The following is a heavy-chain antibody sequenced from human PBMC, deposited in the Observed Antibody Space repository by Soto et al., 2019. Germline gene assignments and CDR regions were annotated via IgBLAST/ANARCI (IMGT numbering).Heavy chain of an antibody. Sequence: GGSLRLSCAASGFTFSNAWMNWVRQAPGKGLEWVGRIKSKTDGGTTDYAAPVKGRFTISRDDSKNTLYLQMNSLKTEDTAVYYCTTSITIFGVDYYYYYYGMDVWGQGTTVTVSS. CDR2: IKSKTDGGTT. CDR1: GFTFSNAW. J-gene: IGHJ6*02. D-gene: IGHD3-3*01. V-gene: IGHV3-15*07. CDR3: TTSITIFGVDYYYYYYGMDV.